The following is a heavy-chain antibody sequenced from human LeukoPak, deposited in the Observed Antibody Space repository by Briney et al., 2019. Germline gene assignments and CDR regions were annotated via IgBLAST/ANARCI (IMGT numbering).Heavy chain of an antibody. CDR1: GFSSDNYA. D-gene: IGHD4-17*01. CDR3: ARDQMTTVTTDYYYGMDV. CDR2: ISSSSSYI. J-gene: IGHJ6*02. Sequence: PGGSLRLSCAASGFSSDNYAMGWVRQAPGKGLEWVSSISSSSSYIYYADSVKGRFTISRDNAKNSLYLQMNSLRAEDTAVYYCARDQMTTVTTDYYYGMDVWGQGTTVTVSS. V-gene: IGHV3-21*01.